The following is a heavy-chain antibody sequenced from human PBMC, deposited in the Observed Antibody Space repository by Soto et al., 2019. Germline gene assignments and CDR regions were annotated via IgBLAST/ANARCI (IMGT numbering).Heavy chain of an antibody. D-gene: IGHD3-10*01. CDR3: VTSRAGNSYFAFDN. CDR1: AYTFSRYD. Sequence: QVQLVQSGAEVKKPGASVKVSCQASAYTFSRYDINWVRQATGQGLEWMGWMNPNSGNTGYAQKFQGRVTMTRDTSINTAYMELSSLLSEDTDLYYCVTSRAGNSYFAFDNWGQGILVSVSS. J-gene: IGHJ4*02. V-gene: IGHV1-8*01. CDR2: MNPNSGNT.